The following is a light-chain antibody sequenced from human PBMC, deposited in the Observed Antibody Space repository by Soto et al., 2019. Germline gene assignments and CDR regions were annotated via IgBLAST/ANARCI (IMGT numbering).Light chain of an antibody. CDR3: QQYNSYSIT. CDR2: DAS. Sequence: DIQMTQSPSTLSASVGERVTITCGASQSISSWLAWYQQKPGKAPKLLIYDASSLESGVPSRFSGSGSGTEFTLTISSLQPDDFATYYCQQYNSYSITFGQGTRLEIK. V-gene: IGKV1-5*01. CDR1: QSISSW. J-gene: IGKJ5*01.